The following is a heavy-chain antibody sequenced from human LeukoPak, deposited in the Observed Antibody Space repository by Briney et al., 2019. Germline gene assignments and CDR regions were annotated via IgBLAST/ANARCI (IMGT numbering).Heavy chain of an antibody. CDR2: IYYSGST. J-gene: IGHJ4*02. CDR1: GGSISSYY. D-gene: IGHD2-2*01. CDR3: ARGSTGPFDY. V-gene: IGHV4-59*01. Sequence: SQTLSLTCTVSGGSISSYYWSWIRQPPGKGLEWIGYIYYSGSTNYNPSLKSRVTISVDTSKNQFSLKLTSVTAADTAVYYCARGSTGPFDYWGQGTLVTVSS.